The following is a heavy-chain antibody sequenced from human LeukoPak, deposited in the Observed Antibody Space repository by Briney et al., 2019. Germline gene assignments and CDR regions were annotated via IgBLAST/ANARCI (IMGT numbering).Heavy chain of an antibody. J-gene: IGHJ4*02. CDR2: ISWDGGST. D-gene: IGHD1-14*01. V-gene: IGHV3-43D*03. CDR3: AKDSDHDGHFDY. Sequence: GGSLRLSCAASGFTFDDYAMHWVRQAPGKGLEWVSLISWDGGSTYYADSVKGRFTISRDNAKNSLYLQMNSLRAEDTAVYYCAKDSDHDGHFDYWGQGTLVTVSS. CDR1: GFTFDDYA.